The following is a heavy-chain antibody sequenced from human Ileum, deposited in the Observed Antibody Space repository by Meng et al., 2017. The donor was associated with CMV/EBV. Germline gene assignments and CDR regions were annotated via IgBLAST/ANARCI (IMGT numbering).Heavy chain of an antibody. V-gene: IGHV3-74*01. D-gene: IGHD6-13*01. Sequence: GESLKISCAASGFTFSSYWMHWVRQAPGEGLVWVSRINNDGSSTAYADSVKGRFTISRDNAKNTLYLQMNSLRAEDTAVYYCARDRGSSSWYDAFDIWGQGTMVTVSS. CDR3: ARDRGSSSWYDAFDI. CDR1: GFTFSSYW. J-gene: IGHJ3*02. CDR2: INNDGSST.